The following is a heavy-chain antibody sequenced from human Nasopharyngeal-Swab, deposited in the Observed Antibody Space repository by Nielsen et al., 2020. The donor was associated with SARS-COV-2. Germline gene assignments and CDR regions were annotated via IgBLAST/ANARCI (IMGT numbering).Heavy chain of an antibody. D-gene: IGHD3-10*01. J-gene: IGHJ4*02. CDR1: GGSISSSNW. CDR3: ASTLWFGSHHFDY. CDR2: IYHSGST. V-gene: IGHV4-4*02. Sequence: GSLRLSCAVSGGSISSSNWWSWVRQPPGKGLEWIGEIYHSGSTNYNPSLKSRVTISVDKSKNQFSLKLSSVTAADTAVYYCASTLWFGSHHFDYWGQGTLVTVSS.